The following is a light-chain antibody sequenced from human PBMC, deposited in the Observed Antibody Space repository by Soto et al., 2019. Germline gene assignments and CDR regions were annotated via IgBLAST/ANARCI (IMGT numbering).Light chain of an antibody. CDR1: QSITSGY. Sequence: IVLTQSPGTLSLFPGERATLSCRASQSITSGYLAWYQQKPGQSPRLLIYGASSRATGIPDRFSGSGSGTDFTLTISRLEPEDFAVYYCQQYGSSPTFDQGTRLEIK. J-gene: IGKJ5*01. CDR2: GAS. CDR3: QQYGSSPT. V-gene: IGKV3-20*01.